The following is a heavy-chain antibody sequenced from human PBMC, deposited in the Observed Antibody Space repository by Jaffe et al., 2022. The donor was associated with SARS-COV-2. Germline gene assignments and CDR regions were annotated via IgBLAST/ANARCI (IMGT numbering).Heavy chain of an antibody. CDR2: INHSGST. CDR3: ARDHHFLEWLLYRLGGMDV. J-gene: IGHJ6*02. Sequence: QVQLQQWGAGLLKPSETLSLTCAVYGGSFSGYYWSWIRQPPGKGLEWIGEINHSGSTNYNPSLKSRVTISVDTSKNQFSLKLSSVTAADTAVYYCARDHHFLEWLLYRLGGMDVWGQGTTVTVSS. V-gene: IGHV4-34*01. D-gene: IGHD3-3*01. CDR1: GGSFSGYY.